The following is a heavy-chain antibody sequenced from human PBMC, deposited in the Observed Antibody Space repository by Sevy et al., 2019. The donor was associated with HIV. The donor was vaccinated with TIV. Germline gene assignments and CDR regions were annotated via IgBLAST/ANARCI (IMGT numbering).Heavy chain of an antibody. CDR1: GGSISTYY. J-gene: IGHJ4*02. CDR2: ISYSGST. V-gene: IGHV4-59*01. CDR3: ASSGPTQQQLDYFDY. D-gene: IGHD6-13*01. Sequence: SETLSLTCTVSGGSISTYYWRWIRQPPGKRLEYIGSISYSGSTYYNPSLTSRVTISIDPSKNQFSLKLSSVTAADTALYYCASSGPTQQQLDYFDYWGQGTLVTVSS.